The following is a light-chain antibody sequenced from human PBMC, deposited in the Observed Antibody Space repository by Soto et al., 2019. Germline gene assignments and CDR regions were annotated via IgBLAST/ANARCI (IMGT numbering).Light chain of an antibody. V-gene: IGKV3-20*01. Sequence: EVVLTQSPGTLSLSPGERATLSCRASQSVGGIFVAWYQQKPGRAPRLLIYGASSRATGIPDRFSGSGSGTDFTLIISRLEPEDFAVYYCQQHKTSPRTFGHGTKVEIK. CDR2: GAS. CDR1: QSVGGIF. J-gene: IGKJ1*01. CDR3: QQHKTSPRT.